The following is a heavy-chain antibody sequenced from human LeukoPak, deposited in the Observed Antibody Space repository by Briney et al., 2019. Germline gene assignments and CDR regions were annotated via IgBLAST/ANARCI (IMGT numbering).Heavy chain of an antibody. CDR1: GFSFSSYG. CDR2: ITGSGGTT. J-gene: IGHJ4*02. D-gene: IGHD3-9*01. V-gene: IGHV3-23*01. CDR3: ARTYYDILTAYNPYFDY. Sequence: GGSLRLSCAASGFSFSSYGMSWVRQAPGKGLEWISAITGSGGTTYYADSVEGRFTISRDNSKNTLYLQVNSLRAEDTAVYYCARTYYDILTAYNPYFDYWGQGTLVTVSS.